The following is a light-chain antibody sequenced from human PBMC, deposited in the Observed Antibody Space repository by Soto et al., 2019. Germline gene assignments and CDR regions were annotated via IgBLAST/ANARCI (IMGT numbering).Light chain of an antibody. CDR1: QGISSY. CDR2: AAS. CDR3: HQYYSYPPLT. V-gene: IGKV1-8*01. J-gene: IGKJ4*01. Sequence: AIRMTQSPSSFSASTGDRVTITCRASQGISSYLAWYQQKPGEDPKLLINAASTLQSGVPSRFSGSGSGTDFILTISCLQSEDFATYYCHQYYSYPPLTFGGGTKVEIK.